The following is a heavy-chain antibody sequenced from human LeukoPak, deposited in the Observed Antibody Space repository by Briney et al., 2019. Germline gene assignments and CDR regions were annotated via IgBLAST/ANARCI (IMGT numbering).Heavy chain of an antibody. V-gene: IGHV3-66*01. CDR3: ARDGGYSSGWYAEYYYYYGMDV. Sequence: PGGSLRLSCAASGFTVSSNYMSWVRQAPGKGLEWVSVIYSGGSTYYADSVKGRSTISRDNSKNTLYLQMNSLRAEDTAVYYCARDGGYSSGWYAEYYYYYGMDVWGQGTTVTVSS. CDR1: GFTVSSNY. D-gene: IGHD6-19*01. CDR2: IYSGGST. J-gene: IGHJ6*02.